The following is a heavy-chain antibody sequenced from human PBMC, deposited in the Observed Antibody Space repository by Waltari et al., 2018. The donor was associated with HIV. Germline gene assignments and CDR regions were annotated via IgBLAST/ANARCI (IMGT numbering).Heavy chain of an antibody. V-gene: IGHV3-74*01. Sequence: EVQLVESGGGLVQPGGSLRLPCAASGFPFSSYCTPWVRQAPGKGLVWVSRISSDGTTTSYADSVKGRFTISRDNAKNTLYLQMNSLRAEDTAVYYCTRDLARYNWNDIPLDYWGQGALVTVSS. CDR1: GFPFSSYC. CDR2: ISSDGTTT. CDR3: TRDLARYNWNDIPLDY. J-gene: IGHJ4*02. D-gene: IGHD1-20*01.